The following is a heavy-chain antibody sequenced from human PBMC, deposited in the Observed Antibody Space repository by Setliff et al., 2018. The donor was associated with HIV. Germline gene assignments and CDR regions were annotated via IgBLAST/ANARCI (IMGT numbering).Heavy chain of an antibody. CDR1: GFTFSSYE. CDR2: ISNIGTTI. D-gene: IGHD5-18*01. V-gene: IGHV3-48*03. CDR3: ARDLGGYSYGTNNWFDP. Sequence: PGGSLRLSCVVSGFTFSSYEMIWVRQAPGKGLEWVSYISNIGTTIYYADSVKGRFTISRDNSKNTMYLQMNTLRVEDTAVYYCARDLGGYSYGTNNWFDPWGQGTLVTVSS. J-gene: IGHJ5*02.